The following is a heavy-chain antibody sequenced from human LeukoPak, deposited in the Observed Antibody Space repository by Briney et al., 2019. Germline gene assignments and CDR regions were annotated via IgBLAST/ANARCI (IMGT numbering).Heavy chain of an antibody. CDR1: GGSFSGYY. CDR2: INHSGST. Sequence: PSETLSLTCAVYGGSFSGYYWSWIRQPPGKGLEWIGEINHSGSTNYNPSLKSRVTISVDTSKNQCSLKLSSVTAADTAVYYCARAPCYGITIFGVVTRHDAFDIWGQGTMVTVSS. V-gene: IGHV4-34*01. J-gene: IGHJ3*02. CDR3: ARAPCYGITIFGVVTRHDAFDI. D-gene: IGHD3-3*01.